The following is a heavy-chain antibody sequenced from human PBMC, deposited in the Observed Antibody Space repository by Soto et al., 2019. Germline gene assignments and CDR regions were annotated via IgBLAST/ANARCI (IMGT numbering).Heavy chain of an antibody. Sequence: EVQLVESGGGLVKPGGSLRLSCAASGFTFSSYSMNWVRQAPGKGLEWVSSISSSSSYIYYADSVKGRFTISRDNAKNSLYLKMNSLRAEDTAVYYCARRAWRGSRVPNLVQNYYWGQGTLVTVSS. J-gene: IGHJ4*02. CDR1: GFTFSSYS. V-gene: IGHV3-21*01. D-gene: IGHD2-15*01. CDR3: ARRAWRGSRVPNLVQNYY. CDR2: ISSSSSYI.